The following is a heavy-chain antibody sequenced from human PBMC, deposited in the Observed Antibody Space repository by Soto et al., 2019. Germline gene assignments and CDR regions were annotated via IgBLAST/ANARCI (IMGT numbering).Heavy chain of an antibody. CDR3: ARDRAWEPSQEGFDY. Sequence: PGGSLRLSCEGSGFTFSSYCMTWVRQAPGKGLEWVATIKEDGSEKYYVDSVKGRFTISRDNAKNSLYLQMNSLRVVDTAVYYCARDRAWEPSQEGFDYWGQGTLVTVSS. J-gene: IGHJ4*02. V-gene: IGHV3-7*03. CDR1: GFTFSSYC. CDR2: IKEDGSEK. D-gene: IGHD1-26*01.